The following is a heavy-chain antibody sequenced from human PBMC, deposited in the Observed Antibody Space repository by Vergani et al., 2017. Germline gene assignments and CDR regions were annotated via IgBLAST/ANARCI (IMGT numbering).Heavy chain of an antibody. V-gene: IGHV4-59*01. Sequence: QVQLQESGPGLVKPSETLSLTCTVSGGSISSYYWSWIRQPPGKGLEWIGYIYYSGSTNYNPSLKSRVTISVDTSKNQFSLKLSSVTAADTAVYYCARDFGGEWYFDLWGRGATVTVSS. J-gene: IGHJ2*01. CDR3: ARDFGGEWYFDL. D-gene: IGHD4-23*01. CDR1: GGSISSYY. CDR2: IYYSGST.